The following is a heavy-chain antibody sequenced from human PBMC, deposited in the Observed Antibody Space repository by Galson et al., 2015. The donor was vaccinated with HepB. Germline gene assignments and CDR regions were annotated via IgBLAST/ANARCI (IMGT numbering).Heavy chain of an antibody. V-gene: IGHV1-46*01. Sequence: SVKVSCKASGYTFTSYYMHWVRQAPGQGLEWMGIINPSGGSTSYAQKFQGRVTMTRDTSTSTVYMELSSLRSEDTAVYYCARVGEEYCSSTSCFDYWGQGTLVTVSS. J-gene: IGHJ4*02. CDR1: GYTFTSYY. CDR2: INPSGGST. CDR3: ARVGEEYCSSTSCFDY. D-gene: IGHD2-2*01.